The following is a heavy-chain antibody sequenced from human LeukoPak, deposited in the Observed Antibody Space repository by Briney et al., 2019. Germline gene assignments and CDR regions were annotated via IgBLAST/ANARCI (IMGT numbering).Heavy chain of an antibody. CDR3: ATYGPGNSSGYYFFLAY. V-gene: IGHV1-24*01. Sequence: ASVKVSCKVSGYTLTELSMHWVRQAPGKGLEWTGGFDPEDGETIYAQKFQGRVTMTEDTSTDTAYMELSSLRSEDTAVYYCATYGPGNSSGYYFFLAYWGQGTLVTVSS. CDR1: GYTLTELS. D-gene: IGHD3-22*01. CDR2: FDPEDGET. J-gene: IGHJ4*02.